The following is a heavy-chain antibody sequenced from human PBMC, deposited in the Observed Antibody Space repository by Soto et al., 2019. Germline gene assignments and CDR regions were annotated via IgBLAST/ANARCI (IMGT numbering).Heavy chain of an antibody. CDR2: IYYSGST. D-gene: IGHD6-6*01. V-gene: IGHV4-59*01. CDR1: GGSISSYY. CDR3: ARDSSGRSSSSYYYYMDV. J-gene: IGHJ6*03. Sequence: SETLSLTCTVSGGSISSYYWSWIRQPPGKGLEWIGYIYYSGSTNYNPSLKSRVTISVDTSKNQFSLKLSSVTAADTAVYYCARDSSGRSSSSYYYYMDVWGKGTTVTVSS.